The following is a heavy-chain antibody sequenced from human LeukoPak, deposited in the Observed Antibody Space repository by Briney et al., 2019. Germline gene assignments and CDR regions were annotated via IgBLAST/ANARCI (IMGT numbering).Heavy chain of an antibody. CDR2: INPGNDNT. V-gene: IGHV1-3*01. D-gene: IGHD4/OR15-4a*01. Sequence: PGASVKVSCKTSGYTFTNYAIHWVRLAPGQSLEWMGWINPGNDNTKYSQKFQDRVTFTRDTSATTAFMELSSLRSEDTAVYYCARDPYRARPTYGDYFDYWGQGTLVTVSS. CDR1: GYTFTNYA. J-gene: IGHJ4*02. CDR3: ARDPYRARPTYGDYFDY.